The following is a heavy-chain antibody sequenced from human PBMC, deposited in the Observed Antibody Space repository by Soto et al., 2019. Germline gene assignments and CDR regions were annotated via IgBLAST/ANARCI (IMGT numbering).Heavy chain of an antibody. CDR2: IYYSGST. V-gene: IGHV4-61*01. Sequence: SETLSLTCTVSGGSVSSGSYYWSWIRQPPGKGLEWIGYIYYSGSTNYNPSLKSRVTISVDTSKHQFSLKLSSVTAADTAVYYCAREVKCRDGYNYYYYYGMDVWGQGTTVTVSS. D-gene: IGHD5-12*01. J-gene: IGHJ6*02. CDR3: AREVKCRDGYNYYYYYGMDV. CDR1: GGSVSSGSYY.